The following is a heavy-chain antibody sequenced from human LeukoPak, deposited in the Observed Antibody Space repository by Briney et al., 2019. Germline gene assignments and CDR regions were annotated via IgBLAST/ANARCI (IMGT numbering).Heavy chain of an antibody. CDR1: GYTFTSYD. CDR3: ARDLGTAVAGRSPSHD. Sequence: SVKVSCKASGYTFTSYDINWVRQAPGQGLEWMGRIIPILGIANYAQKFQGRVTITADKSTSTAYMELSSLRSEDTAVYYCARDLGTAVAGRSPSHDWGQGTLVTVSS. J-gene: IGHJ4*02. D-gene: IGHD6-19*01. CDR2: IIPILGIA. V-gene: IGHV1-69*04.